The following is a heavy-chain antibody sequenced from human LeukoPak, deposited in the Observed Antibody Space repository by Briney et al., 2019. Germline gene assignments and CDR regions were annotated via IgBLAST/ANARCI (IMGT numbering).Heavy chain of an antibody. CDR2: VKEDGRET. J-gene: IGHJ2*01. CDR3: ARAKPADFDL. V-gene: IGHV3-74*01. CDR1: GFTFSTYW. Sequence: PGGSLRLSCSASGFTFSTYWMSWVRQAPGKGLVWVSRVKEDGRETNYADSVKGRFTLSRDNAKNTVYLQMNNLRAEDTAVYHCARAKPADFDLWGRGTLVTVSS.